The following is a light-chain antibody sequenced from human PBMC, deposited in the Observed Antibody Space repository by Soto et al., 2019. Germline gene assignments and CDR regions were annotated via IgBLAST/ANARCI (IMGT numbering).Light chain of an antibody. V-gene: IGKV1-5*01. CDR1: QSLNSL. CDR2: DAS. J-gene: IGKJ1*01. Sequence: DIQMTQSPSTLSASVGDRVTITCRASQSLNSLLAWYQQKPGRAPKLLIYDASTLESGVPSRFSGSGSGKEFTLTISSLQTDDFATYYCQQYNSYSSWTFGQGTKV. CDR3: QQYNSYSSWT.